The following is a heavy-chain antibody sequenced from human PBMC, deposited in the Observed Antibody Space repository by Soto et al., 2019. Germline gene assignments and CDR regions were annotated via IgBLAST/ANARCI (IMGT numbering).Heavy chain of an antibody. CDR3: AIHNYTSSRYHIPAY. D-gene: IGHD6-13*01. J-gene: IGHJ4*02. V-gene: IGHV4-39*01. CDR1: GGSISSSSYY. CDR2: VYYRGNT. Sequence: QVLLPESGPGLVKPSENLSLNCPVSGGSISSSSYYWGWIRQPPGTGLEWIGSVYYRGNTYYNPSLKSRVTTIVDPSKNQCSRKLYAVTAAITTLYSCAIHNYTSSRYHIPAYRGQGSLVIVS.